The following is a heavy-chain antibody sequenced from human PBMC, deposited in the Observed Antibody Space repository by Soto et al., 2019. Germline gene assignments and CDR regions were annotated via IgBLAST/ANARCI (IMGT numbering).Heavy chain of an antibody. CDR1: GFTVSSNY. D-gene: IGHD6-13*01. CDR3: ARRGPGTYFDY. CDR2: ISGSGDST. J-gene: IGHJ4*02. Sequence: PGGSLRLSCVVSGFTVSSNYMSWVRQAPGKGLEWVSVISGSGDSTYYADSVKGRFTISRDNSKNTLYLQMNSLRTEDTAVYYCARRGPGTYFDYWGQGTLVTVSS. V-gene: IGHV3-23*01.